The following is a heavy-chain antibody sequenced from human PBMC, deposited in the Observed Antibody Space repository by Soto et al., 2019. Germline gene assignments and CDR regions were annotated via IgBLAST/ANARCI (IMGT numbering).Heavy chain of an antibody. V-gene: IGHV1-8*01. J-gene: IGHJ6*02. CDR3: ARNWGPYYDFWSGSYYYGMDV. Sequence: ASVKVSCKASGYTFTSYDINWVRQATGQGLEWMGWMNPNSGNTGYAQKFQGRVTMTRNTSISTAYMELSSLRSEDTAVYYCARNWGPYYDFWSGSYYYGMDVWGQGXTVTVYS. CDR1: GYTFTSYD. CDR2: MNPNSGNT. D-gene: IGHD3-3*01.